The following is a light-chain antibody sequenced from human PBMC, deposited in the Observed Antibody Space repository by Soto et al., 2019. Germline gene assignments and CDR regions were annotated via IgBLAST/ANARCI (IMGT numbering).Light chain of an antibody. Sequence: QSVLSQPPAASGTPGQRVTISCSGSSSNIGGNTVNWYQQLPGTAPKLLSHSNNQRPSGVPDRFSGSKSGTSASLAISGLQSEDEADYYCAAWDDRLNGWVFGGGTMLTVL. CDR3: AAWDDRLNGWV. CDR2: SNN. CDR1: SSNIGGNT. V-gene: IGLV1-44*01. J-gene: IGLJ3*02.